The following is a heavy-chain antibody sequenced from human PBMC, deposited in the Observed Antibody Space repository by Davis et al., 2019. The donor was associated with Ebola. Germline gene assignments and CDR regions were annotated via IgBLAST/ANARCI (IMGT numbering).Heavy chain of an antibody. J-gene: IGHJ2*01. CDR3: ARDGGDIVVVPAAIKRGWYFDL. CDR1: GFTFSSYA. V-gene: IGHV3-30-3*01. CDR2: ISYDGSNK. Sequence: SLKISCAASGFTFSSYAMHWVRQAPGKGLEWVAVISYDGSNKYYADSVKGRFTISRDNSKNTLYLQMNSLRAEDTAVYYCARDGGDIVVVPAAIKRGWYFDLWGRGTLVTVSS. D-gene: IGHD2-2*02.